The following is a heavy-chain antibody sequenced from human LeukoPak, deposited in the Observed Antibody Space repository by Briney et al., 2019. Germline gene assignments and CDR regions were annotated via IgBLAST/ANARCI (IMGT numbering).Heavy chain of an antibody. D-gene: IGHD1-26*01. J-gene: IGHJ4*02. V-gene: IGHV3-21*01. CDR3: ARAGASDY. Sequence: PGGSLRLSCAASGFTFSSYTMNWVRQAPGKGLEWVSSIISSGSYIYYADSVKGRFTISRDNAKNSLYLQMNSLRAEDTAVYYCARAGASDYWGQGTLVTVSS. CDR2: IISSGSYI. CDR1: GFTFSSYT.